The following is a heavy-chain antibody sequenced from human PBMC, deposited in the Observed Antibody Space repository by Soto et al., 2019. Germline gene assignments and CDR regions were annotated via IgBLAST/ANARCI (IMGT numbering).Heavy chain of an antibody. CDR1: GYTFTDYF. CDR3: ARVTLKAGNWFDP. CDR2: INPKSRGT. V-gene: IGHV1-2*02. J-gene: IGHJ5*02. Sequence: QVQLVQSGAEVRKPGASVKVSCKASGYTFTDYFIHWVRQAPGQGFEWMGWINPKSRGTNYAQKVQGRVNMTRDTSNSTDYMELRGLRSDDTAVYYCARVTLKAGNWFDPWGQGTLVTVSS.